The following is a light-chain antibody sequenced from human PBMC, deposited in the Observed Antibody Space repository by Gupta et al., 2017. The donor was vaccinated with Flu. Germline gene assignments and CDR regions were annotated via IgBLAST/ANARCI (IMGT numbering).Light chain of an antibody. CDR1: QSISNY. Sequence: DIQMTQSPSSLSASVGDRVTITCRASQSISNYLDWYQQKPGKAPKLLISATSTLRSGVPSRFSGSGTGTDFTLTISRLQPEDFATYYCQQTDSTPRTFGQGTKVEIK. J-gene: IGKJ1*01. V-gene: IGKV1-39*01. CDR3: QQTDSTPRT. CDR2: ATS.